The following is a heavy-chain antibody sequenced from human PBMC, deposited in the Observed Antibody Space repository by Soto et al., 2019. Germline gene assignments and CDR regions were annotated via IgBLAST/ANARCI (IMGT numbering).Heavy chain of an antibody. V-gene: IGHV3-33*01. CDR1: GFTFSSYG. CDR3: AREFRAMALDY. D-gene: IGHD5-18*01. Sequence: QVQLVESGGGVVQPGRSLRLSCAASGFTFSSYGMHWVRQAPDKGLEWVAVIWYDGSNKYYADSVKGRFTISRDNSKNTLYLQMNSLRAEDTAVYYCAREFRAMALDYWGHGTLVTVSS. J-gene: IGHJ4*01. CDR2: IWYDGSNK.